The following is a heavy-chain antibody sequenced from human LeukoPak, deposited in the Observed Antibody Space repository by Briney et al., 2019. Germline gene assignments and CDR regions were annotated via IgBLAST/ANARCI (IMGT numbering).Heavy chain of an antibody. CDR1: GFTFSSYW. J-gene: IGHJ4*02. V-gene: IGHV3-7*03. Sequence: GGSLRLSCAASGFTFSSYWMSWVRQAPGKGLEWVANIESNGGDKYYVDSVKGRFTISRDNAKNSLYLQMNSLRAEDTAVYYCASHLETYCSGGSCYSFDYWGQGTLVTVSS. CDR3: ASHLETYCSGGSCYSFDY. D-gene: IGHD2-15*01. CDR2: IESNGGDK.